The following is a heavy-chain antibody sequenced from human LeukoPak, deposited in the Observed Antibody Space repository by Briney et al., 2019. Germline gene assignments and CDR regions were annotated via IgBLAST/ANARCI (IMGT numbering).Heavy chain of an antibody. CDR1: GFTFSTHA. J-gene: IGHJ5*02. D-gene: IGHD4-23*01. V-gene: IGHV3-23*01. CDR3: AKLIGDYNGNSGS. Sequence: GGSLRLSCAASGFTFSTHAMSWVRQVSGKGLEWVSSISDTGESTYYADYVKGRFTISRDNSKNTLYLQMNSLRAEDTAVYNCAKLIGDYNGNSGSWGQGTLATVSS. CDR2: ISDTGEST.